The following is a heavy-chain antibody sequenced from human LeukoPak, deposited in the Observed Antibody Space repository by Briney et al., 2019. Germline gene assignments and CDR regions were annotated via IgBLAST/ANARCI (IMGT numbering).Heavy chain of an antibody. CDR2: IKQDGSEK. CDR3: ARKSIAARRYFDY. V-gene: IGHV3-7*01. D-gene: IGHD6-6*01. Sequence: GGSLRLSCVASGFTFSSYWMSWVRQAPGKGLEWVANIKQDGSEKYYVDSVKGRFTISRDNAKNSLYLQMNSLRAEDTAVYYCARKSIAARRYFDYWGQGTLVTVSS. J-gene: IGHJ4*02. CDR1: GFTFSSYW.